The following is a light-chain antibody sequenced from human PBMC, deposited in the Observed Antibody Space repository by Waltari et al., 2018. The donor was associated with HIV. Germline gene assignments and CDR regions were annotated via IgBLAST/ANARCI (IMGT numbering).Light chain of an antibody. CDR3: SSYTASSSSYVI. CDR2: DVG. V-gene: IGLV2-14*03. CDR1: SSDVGGYNY. Sequence: QSALTQPASVSGSPGQSITISCTGTSSDVGGYNYVSWYQQHPGKAPKLMIYDVGERPSGVSNRFSGSKSGNTASLTISGLQAEDEADYYCSSYTASSSSYVIFGGGTKVTVL. J-gene: IGLJ2*01.